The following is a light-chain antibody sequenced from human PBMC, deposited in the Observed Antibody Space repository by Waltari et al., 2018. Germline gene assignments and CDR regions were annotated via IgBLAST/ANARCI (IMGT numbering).Light chain of an antibody. J-gene: IGKJ1*01. Sequence: DIQMTQSPSTLSASVGDRVTITCRASQSINSWLAWYQQKPGEAPKLLIYKASSLQTGVPSRFSGSGSGTEFTLTISSLQPDDFATYFCLQYDIYWAFGQGTKVEVK. CDR3: LQYDIYWA. CDR2: KAS. CDR1: QSINSW. V-gene: IGKV1-5*03.